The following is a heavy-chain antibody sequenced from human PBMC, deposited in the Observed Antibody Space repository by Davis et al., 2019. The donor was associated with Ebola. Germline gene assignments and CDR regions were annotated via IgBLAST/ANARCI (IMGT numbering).Heavy chain of an antibody. CDR1: AGTFSSYA. J-gene: IGHJ4*02. Sequence: SVKVSCKASAGTFSSYAISWMRQAPGQGLDWMGGIIPVFGIPKYAQKFQGRVTITADESTSTAYMELSSLRSEDTAVYYCARDRYSDGSGYFFEQSHWGQGTLVTVSS. D-gene: IGHD3-22*01. CDR2: IIPVFGIP. V-gene: IGHV1-69*13. CDR3: ARDRYSDGSGYFFEQSH.